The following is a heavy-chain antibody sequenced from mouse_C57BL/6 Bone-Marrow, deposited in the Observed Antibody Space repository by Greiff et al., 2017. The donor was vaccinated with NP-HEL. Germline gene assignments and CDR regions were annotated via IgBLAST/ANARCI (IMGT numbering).Heavy chain of an antibody. V-gene: IGHV14-2*01. CDR1: GFNIKDYY. Sequence: EVQLQQSGAELVKPGAPVKLSCTASGFNIKDYYMHWVKQRTEQGLEWIGRIDPEDGETKYAPKFQGKATITADTSSNTAYLQLSSLTSEDTAVYYCARIGAGKFAYWGQGTLVTVSA. CDR2: IDPEDGET. J-gene: IGHJ3*01. CDR3: ARIGAGKFAY.